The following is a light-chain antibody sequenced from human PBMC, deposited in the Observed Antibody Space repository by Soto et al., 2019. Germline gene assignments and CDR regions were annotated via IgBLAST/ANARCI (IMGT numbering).Light chain of an antibody. J-gene: IGKJ3*01. V-gene: IGKV3-20*01. CDR2: AAS. CDR3: QQYASAPFS. Sequence: EIVLTQSPGTLSLSPGDRPTLSCRASHSINTSFLAWFQQKPGQAPRLLIYAASTRATGIPDRFSGSASETDFTLTINRLEPEDSAVYYCQQYASAPFSLGPGTKVDIK. CDR1: HSINTSF.